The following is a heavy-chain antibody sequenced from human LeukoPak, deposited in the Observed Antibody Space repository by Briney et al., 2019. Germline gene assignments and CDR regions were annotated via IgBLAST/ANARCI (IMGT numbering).Heavy chain of an antibody. D-gene: IGHD6-19*01. V-gene: IGHV3-30*18. CDR3: AKDPEGSSGWLD. Sequence: GGSLRLSCAASGFTFSSYGMHWVRQAPGKGLEWVAVISYDGSNKYYADSVKGRFTISRDNSKNTLYLQMNSLRAEDTAVYYWAKDPEGSSGWLDWGQGTLVTVSS. J-gene: IGHJ4*02. CDR1: GFTFSSYG. CDR2: ISYDGSNK.